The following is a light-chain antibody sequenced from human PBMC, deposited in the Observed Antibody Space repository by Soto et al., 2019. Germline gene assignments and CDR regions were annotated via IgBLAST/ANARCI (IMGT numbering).Light chain of an antibody. J-gene: IGKJ2*01. V-gene: IGKV1-39*01. Sequence: DIQMTQSPSSLSASVGDRVTITCRASQSIRSDLNWYQHKPGKAPKLLIYATSTLESGVPSRFSGSGSWTDFTLTISSLQPEDFATYYCQQSFSTPPDTFGQGTKLEIK. CDR2: ATS. CDR1: QSIRSD. CDR3: QQSFSTPPDT.